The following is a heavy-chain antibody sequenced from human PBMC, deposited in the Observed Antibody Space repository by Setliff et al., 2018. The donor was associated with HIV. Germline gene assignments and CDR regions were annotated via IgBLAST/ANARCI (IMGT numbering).Heavy chain of an antibody. CDR2: INTGGNVI. J-gene: IGHJ3*02. Sequence: PGGSLRLSCAASGFTFSDYYISRIRQSPGKGLEWVAYINTGGNVIYYADSVKGRFTISRDNAKNSLFLQMNTLRAEDTAVYYCARDLGVRGPLDSFDIWGQGTMVTVSS. D-gene: IGHD2-21*01. CDR1: GFTFSDYY. CDR3: ARDLGVRGPLDSFDI. V-gene: IGHV3-11*01.